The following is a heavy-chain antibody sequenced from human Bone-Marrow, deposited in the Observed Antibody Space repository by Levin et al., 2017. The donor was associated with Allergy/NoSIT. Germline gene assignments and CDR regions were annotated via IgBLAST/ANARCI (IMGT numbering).Heavy chain of an antibody. D-gene: IGHD2-2*01. CDR3: ARRFAPSSNWDFDY. CDR2: IYYSGST. J-gene: IGHJ4*02. CDR1: GDSIGSRAFY. Sequence: NASETLSLTCTVSGDSIGSRAFYWGWIRQPPGKGLEWVASIYYSGSTYYNPSLKSRVTVSVDPSTNQFSLKLTSVTAADTAIYDCARRFAPSSNWDFDYWGPGTLVTVSS. V-gene: IGHV4-39*01.